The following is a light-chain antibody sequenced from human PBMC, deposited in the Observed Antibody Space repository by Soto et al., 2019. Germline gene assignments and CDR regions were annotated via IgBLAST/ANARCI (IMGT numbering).Light chain of an antibody. V-gene: IGLV2-14*01. CDR2: DVS. Sequence: QSALTQPASVSGSPGQSITISCTGTSSDVGGYNYVSWYQQHPGKAPKLMIYDVSNRPSGVSTRFSGSKSGNTASLTISGLQPEDEDDYYCSSYRIRSTTNYVFGTGTQLTVL. J-gene: IGLJ1*01. CDR1: SSDVGGYNY. CDR3: SSYRIRSTTNYV.